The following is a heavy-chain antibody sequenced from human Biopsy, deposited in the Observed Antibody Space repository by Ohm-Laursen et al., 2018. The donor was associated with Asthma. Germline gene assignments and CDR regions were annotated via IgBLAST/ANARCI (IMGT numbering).Heavy chain of an antibody. Sequence: ASVKVSCKASGYTFTNYGISWVRQAPGQGLEWMGWISAYNGNTDQAQKLQGRVTMTTDTSTRTAYMELRSLRPDDTAVYYCARWGIQGVRFWGMDVWGQGTTVTVSS. CDR3: ARWGIQGVRFWGMDV. CDR1: GYTFTNYG. V-gene: IGHV1-18*01. J-gene: IGHJ6*02. D-gene: IGHD3-10*01. CDR2: ISAYNGNT.